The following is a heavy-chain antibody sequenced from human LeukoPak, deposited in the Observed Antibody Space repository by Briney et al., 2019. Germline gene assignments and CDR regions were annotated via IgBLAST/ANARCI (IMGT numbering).Heavy chain of an antibody. CDR3: TRPNYGDYADGY. Sequence: GGSLRLSCAASGFAFSGSAIHWVRRASGKGLEWVGRIRSKTNNYETTYAPSVIGRFAISRDDSKNTAYLQMNGLKAEDTAMYYCTRPNYGDYADGYWGQGTLVTVSS. CDR2: IRSKTNNYET. D-gene: IGHD4-17*01. CDR1: GFAFSGSA. J-gene: IGHJ4*02. V-gene: IGHV3-73*01.